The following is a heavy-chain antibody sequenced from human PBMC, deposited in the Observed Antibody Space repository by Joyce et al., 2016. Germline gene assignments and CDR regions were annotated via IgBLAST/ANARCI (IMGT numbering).Heavy chain of an antibody. J-gene: IGHJ3*01. CDR3: TRWVINGNAFDV. CDR1: GFIFSDSA. V-gene: IGHV3-73*02. Sequence: EVQLVESGGGLVQPGGSLQLSCAASGFIFSDSAIHWVRQASGKGLEGVGRIRSKAKNYATSYAASRKGRFSISRDDAKSTAYLEMNSLKAEDTAMYFCTRWVINGNAFDVWGQGTMVTVSS. CDR2: IRSKAKNYAT. D-gene: IGHD2-21*01.